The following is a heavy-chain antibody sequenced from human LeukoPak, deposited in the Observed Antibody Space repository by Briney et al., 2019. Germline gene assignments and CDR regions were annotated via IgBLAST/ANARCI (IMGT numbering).Heavy chain of an antibody. V-gene: IGHV3-49*04. J-gene: IGHJ4*02. CDR2: IRSKAYGGTT. Sequence: GGSLRLSCAASGFTFSNYAMSWVRQAPGKGLEWVGFIRSKAYGGTTEYAASVKGRFSISRDDSKSIAYLQMNSLKIEDTAVYYCTRGGGYDYLFDFWGQGTLVTVSS. CDR3: TRGGGYDYLFDF. CDR1: GFTFSNYA. D-gene: IGHD5-12*01.